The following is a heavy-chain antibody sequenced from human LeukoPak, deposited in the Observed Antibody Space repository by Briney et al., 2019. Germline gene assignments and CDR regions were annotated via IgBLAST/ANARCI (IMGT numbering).Heavy chain of an antibody. J-gene: IGHJ4*02. V-gene: IGHV3-7*01. CDR1: GFTFSTYT. D-gene: IGHD2-15*01. Sequence: GGSLRLSCAASGFTFSTYTMHWVRQAPGKGLEWVANIKQDGSEKYYVDSVKGRFTISRDNAKNSLYLQMYSLRAEDTAVYFCAREDGYCSGGNCYSYFDSWGQGTLVTVSS. CDR3: AREDGYCSGGNCYSYFDS. CDR2: IKQDGSEK.